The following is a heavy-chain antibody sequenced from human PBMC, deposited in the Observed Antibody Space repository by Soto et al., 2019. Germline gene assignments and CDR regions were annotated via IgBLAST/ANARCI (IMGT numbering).Heavy chain of an antibody. CDR1: GFTFSNYG. CDR3: VREVHTTVVGGMDV. CDR2: IQYDGSQL. D-gene: IGHD1-1*01. Sequence: ESGGGVVQSGRYLRLSCAASGFTFSNYGMHWVRQAPGKGLEWVAFIQYDGSQLYYTDSVKGRFTISRDNSKNTLYVQMDSLRAEDTALYYCVREVHTTVVGGMDVRGQGTTVTVSS. J-gene: IGHJ6*02. V-gene: IGHV3-33*01.